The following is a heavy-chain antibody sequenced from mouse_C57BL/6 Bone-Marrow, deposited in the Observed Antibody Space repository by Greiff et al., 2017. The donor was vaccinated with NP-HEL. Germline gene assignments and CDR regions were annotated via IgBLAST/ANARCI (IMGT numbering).Heavy chain of an antibody. V-gene: IGHV6-3*01. CDR3: TGPYYRESLSY. CDR1: GFTFSNYW. D-gene: IGHD2-12*01. J-gene: IGHJ2*01. CDR2: IRLKSDNYAT. Sequence: DVMLVESGGGLVQPGGSMKLSCVASGFTFSNYWMNWVRQSPEKGLEWVAQIRLKSDNYATHYAESVKGRFTISRDDSKSSVYLQMNNLRAEDTGIYYCTGPYYRESLSYWGQGTTLTVSS.